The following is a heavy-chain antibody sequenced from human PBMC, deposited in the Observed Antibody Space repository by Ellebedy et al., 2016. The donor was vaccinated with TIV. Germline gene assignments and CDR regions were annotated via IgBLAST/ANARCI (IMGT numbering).Heavy chain of an antibody. CDR2: IYHSGST. CDR1: GGSIDNYY. J-gene: IGHJ3*02. CDR3: ARHAETNRKIAFDI. V-gene: IGHV4-59*08. Sequence: SETLSLTCSVSGGSIDNYYWSWIRQPPGKGLEWIGSIYHSGSTDYNPSLKSRVTISIDTSKNQFSLKLTSVTAADTAIYYCARHAETNRKIAFDIWGQGTMVTVSS. D-gene: IGHD1-14*01.